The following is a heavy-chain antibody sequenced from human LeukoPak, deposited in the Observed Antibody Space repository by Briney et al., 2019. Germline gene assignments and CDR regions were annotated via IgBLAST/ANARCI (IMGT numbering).Heavy chain of an antibody. D-gene: IGHD3-10*01. CDR2: IWYDGSDK. Sequence: GGSLRLSCAASGFTFSNHGMHWVRQAPGKGLEWVAVIWYDGSDKYYADSVKGRFTISRDNSKNTLYLQMNSLRAEDTAVYYCARDLRFGELLYYWGQGTLVTVSS. CDR1: GFTFSNHG. V-gene: IGHV3-33*01. CDR3: ARDLRFGELLYY. J-gene: IGHJ4*02.